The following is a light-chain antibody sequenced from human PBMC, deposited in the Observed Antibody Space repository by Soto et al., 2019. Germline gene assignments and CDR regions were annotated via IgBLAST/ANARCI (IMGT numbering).Light chain of an antibody. CDR3: CSYAGSFTWV. CDR2: DVS. J-gene: IGLJ3*02. Sequence: QSALTQPRSVSGSPGQSVTISCTGTSSDVGGYNYVSWYQHHPGKAPKLIIYDVSERPSGVPDRFSGSKSGNTASLTISGLQAEDEAVYYCCSYAGSFTWVFGGGTKLTVL. V-gene: IGLV2-11*01. CDR1: SSDVGGYNY.